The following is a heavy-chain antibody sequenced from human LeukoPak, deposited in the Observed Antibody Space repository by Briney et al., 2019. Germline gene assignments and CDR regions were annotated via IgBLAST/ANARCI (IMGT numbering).Heavy chain of an antibody. Sequence: PGGSLRLSCAASGLTFSSYWMSWVRQAPGKGLEWVANIKQDGSEKYYVDSVKGRFTISRDKAKNSLYLQMNSLRAEDTAVYYCARDSARYDSSGYCVYWGQGTLVTVSS. CDR3: ARDSARYDSSGYCVY. CDR2: IKQDGSEK. D-gene: IGHD3-22*01. J-gene: IGHJ4*02. CDR1: GLTFSSYW. V-gene: IGHV3-7*01.